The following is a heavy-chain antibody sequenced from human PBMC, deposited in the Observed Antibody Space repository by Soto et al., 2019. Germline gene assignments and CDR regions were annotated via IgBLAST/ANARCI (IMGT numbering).Heavy chain of an antibody. D-gene: IGHD3-10*01. CDR2: ISGSGGGT. CDR3: AKYGSGTYYNVGLDGLDV. Sequence: EVQLLESGGGLVQPGGSLRLSCVASGFTFSDYAMSWVRQAPGKGLKWASAISGSGGGTYYADSVKGRFTISRDRSGNTMYLQMNSLTVEDTAVYYCAKYGSGTYYNVGLDGLDVWGQGTTVTISS. J-gene: IGHJ6*02. CDR1: GFTFSDYA. V-gene: IGHV3-23*01.